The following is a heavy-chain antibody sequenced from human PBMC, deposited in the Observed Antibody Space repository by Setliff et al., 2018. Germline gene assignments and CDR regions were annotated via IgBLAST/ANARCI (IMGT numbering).Heavy chain of an antibody. J-gene: IGHJ5*02. V-gene: IGHV4-61*09. CDR3: ARLYYNFWSAYFWEHAQFDP. CDR1: GGSISSGSYY. Sequence: SETLCLTCTVAGGSISSGSYYWSWIRKPASKGLEWIGHSYTRGSTNYNPSLKSRVTISVDTSKNHFSLKRSSVTAAVTAVYYCARLYYNFWSAYFWEHAQFDPWGQGTRVTVSS. CDR2: SYTRGST. D-gene: IGHD3-3*01.